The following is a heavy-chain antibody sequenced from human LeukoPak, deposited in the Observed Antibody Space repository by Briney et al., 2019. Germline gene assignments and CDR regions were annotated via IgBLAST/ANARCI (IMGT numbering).Heavy chain of an antibody. V-gene: IGHV3-7*01. Sequence: GGSLRLSCAASGFTFSSYWMSWVRQAPGKGLEWVANIKQDGSEKYYVDSVKGRFTISRDNAKNSLYLQMNSLRAEDTAVYYCARAGEVGATIFEYYFDYWGQGTLVTVSS. CDR2: IKQDGSEK. D-gene: IGHD1-26*01. CDR3: ARAGEVGATIFEYYFDY. J-gene: IGHJ4*02. CDR1: GFTFSSYW.